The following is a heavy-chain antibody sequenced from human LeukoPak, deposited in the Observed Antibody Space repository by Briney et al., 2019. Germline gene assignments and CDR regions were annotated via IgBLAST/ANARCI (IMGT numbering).Heavy chain of an antibody. CDR3: TRYCSSTSCYTAGGDAFDI. CDR2: IRSKAYGGTT. CDR1: GFTFGDYA. J-gene: IGHJ3*02. V-gene: IGHV3-49*04. Sequence: GGSLRLSCTASGFTFGDYAMSWVRQAPGKGREWVGFIRSKAYGGTTEYAASVKGRFTISRDDSKSIAYLQMNSLKTEDTAVYYFTRYCSSTSCYTAGGDAFDIWGQGTMVTVSS. D-gene: IGHD2-2*02.